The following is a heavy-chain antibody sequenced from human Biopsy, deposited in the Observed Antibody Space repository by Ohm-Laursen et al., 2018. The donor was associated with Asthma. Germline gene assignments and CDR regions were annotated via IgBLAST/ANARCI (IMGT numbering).Heavy chain of an antibody. CDR3: ARGKTWGRSYYFDY. J-gene: IGHJ4*02. V-gene: IGHV3-30-3*01. D-gene: IGHD6-6*01. Sequence: SLRLSCAASGFTFHNYVMHWVRRAPGKGLEWVAGIFFDGSNKYYADSVKGRFTISRDNSKDTLYLQVNSLRGDDTAVYYCARGKTWGRSYYFDYWGQGTLVTVPS. CDR2: IFFDGSNK. CDR1: GFTFHNYV.